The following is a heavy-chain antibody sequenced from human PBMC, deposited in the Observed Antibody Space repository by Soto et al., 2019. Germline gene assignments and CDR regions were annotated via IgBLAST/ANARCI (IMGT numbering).Heavy chain of an antibody. CDR1: GGSISSGGYS. D-gene: IGHD3-3*01. CDR3: ARGHYDFWSGYSPQTNWFDP. Sequence: QLQLQEPGSGLVKPSQTLSLTCAVSGGSISSGGYSWSWIRQPPGKGLEWIGYIYHSGSTYYNPSLKSRVTISVDRSKNQFSLKLSSVTAADTAVYYCARGHYDFWSGYSPQTNWFDPWGQGTLVTVSS. J-gene: IGHJ5*02. CDR2: IYHSGST. V-gene: IGHV4-30-2*01.